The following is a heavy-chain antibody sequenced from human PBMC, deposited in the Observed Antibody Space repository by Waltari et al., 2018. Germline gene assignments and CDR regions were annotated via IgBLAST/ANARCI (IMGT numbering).Heavy chain of an antibody. V-gene: IGHV3-64*07. CDR1: GFTFSSYA. CDR3: VCDRNGYGRSFDL. D-gene: IGHD3-3*01. Sequence: EGQLVESGGGLAQPGGSQRLSCAASGFTFSSYAMHWVRQAPGKGREYISAISSNGGSTYDADSVKGRFTISRDNSKNTVDLQMGSLRVDDMAVYYCVCDRNGYGRSFDLWGGGTLVTVSS. J-gene: IGHJ2*01. CDR2: ISSNGGST.